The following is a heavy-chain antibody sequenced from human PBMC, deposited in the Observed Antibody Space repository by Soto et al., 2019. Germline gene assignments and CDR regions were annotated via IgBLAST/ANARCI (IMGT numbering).Heavy chain of an antibody. CDR3: ARSRYDYIWGSYPDEYCFDY. D-gene: IGHD3-16*01. J-gene: IGHJ4*02. Sequence: SETLSLTCTVSGGSISSYYWSWIRQPPGKGLEWIGYIYYSGSTNYNPSLKSRVTISVDTSKNQFSLKLSSVTAADTAVYYCARSRYDYIWGSYPDEYCFDYWGQGTLVTVSS. CDR2: IYYSGST. V-gene: IGHV4-59*01. CDR1: GGSISSYY.